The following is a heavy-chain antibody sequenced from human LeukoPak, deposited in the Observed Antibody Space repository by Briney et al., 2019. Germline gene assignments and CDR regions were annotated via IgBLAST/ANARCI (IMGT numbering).Heavy chain of an antibody. V-gene: IGHV1-2*02. J-gene: IGHJ4*02. CDR2: INPNSGDT. CDR3: ATLMAHLDY. CDR1: GYTFTDYH. D-gene: IGHD2-8*01. Sequence: ASVKVSCKAFGYTFTDYHMHWVRQAPGQGLEWMGWINPNSGDTNYAQKFQGRVSMTRDTTISTAYMELSRLRSDDTAVFYCATLMAHLDYWGQGTLVTVSS.